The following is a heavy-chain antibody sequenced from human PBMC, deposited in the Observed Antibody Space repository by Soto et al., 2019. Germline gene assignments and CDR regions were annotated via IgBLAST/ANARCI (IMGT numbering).Heavy chain of an antibody. Sequence: GESLKISFKGSGYTFNSYWISWVRQMPGKGLEWMGRIDPSDSYTNYSPSFQGHVTISADKSISTAYLQWSSLKASDTAMYYCARHGPAIVVVPAASYYYYGMDVWGQGTTVTVSS. D-gene: IGHD2-2*01. J-gene: IGHJ6*02. CDR3: ARHGPAIVVVPAASYYYYGMDV. V-gene: IGHV5-10-1*01. CDR1: GYTFNSYW. CDR2: IDPSDSYT.